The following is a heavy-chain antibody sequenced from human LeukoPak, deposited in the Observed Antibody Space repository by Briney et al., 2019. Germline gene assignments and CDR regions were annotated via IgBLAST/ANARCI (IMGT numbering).Heavy chain of an antibody. CDR3: ARSPTRIAAAGNYYFDY. Sequence: ASVKVSCKASGYTFTSYGISWVRQAPGQGLEWMGWISAYNGNTNYAQKLQGRVTMTTDTSTSTAYMELRSLRSDDTAVYYCARSPTRIAAAGNYYFDYWGQGTLVTVSS. V-gene: IGHV1-18*01. CDR1: GYTFTSYG. CDR2: ISAYNGNT. D-gene: IGHD6-13*01. J-gene: IGHJ4*02.